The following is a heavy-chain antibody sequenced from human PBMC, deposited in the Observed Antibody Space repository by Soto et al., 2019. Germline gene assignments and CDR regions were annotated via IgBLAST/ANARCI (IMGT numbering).Heavy chain of an antibody. J-gene: IGHJ4*02. V-gene: IGHV4-4*02. CDR1: RGSICSSNW. Sequence: SESLSLTCAVSRGSICSSNWWSWVRQPPGKGLEWIGGIYHSGTTNYNPSLKSRVTISVDKSKNQFSLKLSSVTAADTAVYYCASLIAVANYWGQGTLVTVSS. CDR3: ASLIAVANY. CDR2: IYHSGTT. D-gene: IGHD6-19*01.